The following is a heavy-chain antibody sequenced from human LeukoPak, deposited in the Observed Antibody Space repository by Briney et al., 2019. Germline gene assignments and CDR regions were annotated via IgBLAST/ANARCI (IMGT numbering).Heavy chain of an antibody. V-gene: IGHV4-61*01. J-gene: IGHJ4*02. D-gene: IGHD4-17*01. CDR1: GGSVSSGSYY. Sequence: SETLSLTCTVSGGSVSSGSYYWSWIRQPPGKGLEWIGYIYYSGSANYNPSLKSRVTISVDTSKNQFSLKLSSVTAADTAVYYCAATSPDDYGDYRHFDFRGQGTLVTVSS. CDR2: IYYSGSA. CDR3: AATSPDDYGDYRHFDF.